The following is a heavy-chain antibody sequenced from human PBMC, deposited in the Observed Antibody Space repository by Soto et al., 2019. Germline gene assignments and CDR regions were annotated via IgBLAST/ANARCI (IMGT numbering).Heavy chain of an antibody. CDR3: ARGATSPSY. V-gene: IGHV3-23*01. Sequence: PGGSLRLSCAASGFTFSSYGMSWVRQAPGKGLEWVSAISSSGGSAYYADSVKGRFTISRDNSKNTLYLQMNSLRAGDTAVYYCARGATSPSYWGQGTLVTVSS. CDR1: GFTFSSYG. J-gene: IGHJ4*02. CDR2: ISSSGGSA.